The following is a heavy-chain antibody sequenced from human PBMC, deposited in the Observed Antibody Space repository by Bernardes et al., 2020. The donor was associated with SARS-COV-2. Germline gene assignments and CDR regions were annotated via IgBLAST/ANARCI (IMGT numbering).Heavy chain of an antibody. D-gene: IGHD3-9*01. CDR2: ITAYNSNT. Sequence: ASVHVACKASGYTFHNHGISRVRQAPGQGLEWMGGITAYNSNTHYALSLEGRVTITKDTSTGTAYIELRSLRSDDTAVYYCARGTGNFDYWGQGTLVTVSS. CDR1: GYTFHNHG. J-gene: IGHJ4*02. CDR3: ARGTGNFDY. V-gene: IGHV1-18*01.